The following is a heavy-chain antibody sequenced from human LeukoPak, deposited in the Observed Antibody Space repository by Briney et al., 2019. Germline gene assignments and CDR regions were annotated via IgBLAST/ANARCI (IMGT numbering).Heavy chain of an antibody. J-gene: IGHJ3*02. CDR1: GFAFSSYA. Sequence: GRSLRLSCAASGFAFSSYAMHWVRQAPGKGLEWVAVISYDGSNKYYADSVKGRFTISRDNSKNTLYLQMNSLRAEDTAVYYCARPLVQWFGESSNAFDIWGQGTMVTVSS. D-gene: IGHD3-10*01. CDR3: ARPLVQWFGESSNAFDI. CDR2: ISYDGSNK. V-gene: IGHV3-30-3*01.